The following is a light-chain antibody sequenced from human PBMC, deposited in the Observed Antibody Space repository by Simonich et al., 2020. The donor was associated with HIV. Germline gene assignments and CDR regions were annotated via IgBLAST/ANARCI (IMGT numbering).Light chain of an antibody. CDR3: QQSYNTLLT. CDR2: AAS. CDR1: QSITNY. J-gene: IGKJ4*01. V-gene: IGKV1-39*01. Sequence: DIQMTQSPSSLSASVGDRDTITCRASQSITNYLNWFKQKPGKAPRLLIYAASSLQSGVPSRFSGSGSGTDFTLSISSLQPEDFATYYCQQSYNTLLTFGGGTKVEIK.